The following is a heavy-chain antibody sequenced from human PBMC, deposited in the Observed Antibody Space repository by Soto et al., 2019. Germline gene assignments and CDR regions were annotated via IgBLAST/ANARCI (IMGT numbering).Heavy chain of an antibody. CDR3: ARSPDSSGYYPRWYYYGMDV. D-gene: IGHD3-22*01. J-gene: IGHJ6*02. CDR1: GGSFSGYY. V-gene: IGHV4-34*01. Sequence: PSETLSLTCAVYGGSFSGYYWTWIRQPPGTGLEWIGEIYHSGSTNYNPSLKSRVTISVDKSKNQFSLKLSSVTAADTAVYYCARSPDSSGYYPRWYYYGMDVWGQGTTVTVSS. CDR2: IYHSGST.